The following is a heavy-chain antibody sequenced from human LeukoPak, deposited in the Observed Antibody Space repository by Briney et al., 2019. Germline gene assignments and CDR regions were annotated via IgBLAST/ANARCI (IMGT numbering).Heavy chain of an antibody. Sequence: ASVKVSCKASGGTFSSYAISWVRQAPGQGLEWMGWISAYNGNTNYAQKLQGRVTMTTDTSTSTAYMELRSLRSDDTAVYYCARDRHASGWYDFDYWGQGTLVTVSS. CDR3: ARDRHASGWYDFDY. J-gene: IGHJ4*02. CDR2: ISAYNGNT. CDR1: GGTFSSYA. D-gene: IGHD6-19*01. V-gene: IGHV1-18*01.